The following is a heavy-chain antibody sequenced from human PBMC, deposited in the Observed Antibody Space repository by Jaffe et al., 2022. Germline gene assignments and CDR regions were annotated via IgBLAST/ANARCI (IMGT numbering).Heavy chain of an antibody. CDR1: GFTFSSYG. CDR3: AKDQGLGWNDDRFDP. CDR2: IRYDGSNK. D-gene: IGHD1-1*01. V-gene: IGHV3-30*02. Sequence: QVQLVESGGGVVQPGGSLRLSCAASGFTFSSYGMHWVRQAPGKGLEWVAFIRYDGSNKYYADSVKGRFTISRDNSKNTLYLQMNSLRAEDTAVYYCAKDQGLGWNDDRFDPWGQGTLVTVSS. J-gene: IGHJ5*02.